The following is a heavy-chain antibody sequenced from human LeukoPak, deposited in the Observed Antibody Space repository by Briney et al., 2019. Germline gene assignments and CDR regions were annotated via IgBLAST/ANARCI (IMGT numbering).Heavy chain of an antibody. Sequence: KPSETLSLTCTVSGGSISSYYWKWVRQPPGKGLEWIGYIYYSGGSANYNPSLKSRVTISVDTSKNQFSLKLTSVTTADTAVYYCARVGTTVRGVIDYWGQGALVTVSS. D-gene: IGHD3-10*01. CDR1: GGSISSYY. CDR3: ARVGTTVRGVIDY. V-gene: IGHV4-59*01. J-gene: IGHJ4*02. CDR2: IYYSGGSA.